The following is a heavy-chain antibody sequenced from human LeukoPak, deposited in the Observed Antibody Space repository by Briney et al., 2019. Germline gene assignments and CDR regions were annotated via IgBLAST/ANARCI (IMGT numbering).Heavy chain of an antibody. Sequence: GGSLRLSCVASGFTFDDYAMHWVRHAPGKGLEWVSLISWDGGSTYYADSVKGRFTISRDNSKNSLYLQMNSLRAEDTALYYCAKDVAAYYYASGNIDYWGQGTLVTVSS. CDR1: GFTFDDYA. CDR3: AKDVAAYYYASGNIDY. D-gene: IGHD3-10*01. V-gene: IGHV3-43D*03. CDR2: ISWDGGST. J-gene: IGHJ4*02.